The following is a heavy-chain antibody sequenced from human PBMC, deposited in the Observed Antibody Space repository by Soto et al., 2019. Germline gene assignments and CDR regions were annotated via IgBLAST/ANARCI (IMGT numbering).Heavy chain of an antibody. CDR3: ASGDYDFWSGPGGGMDV. J-gene: IGHJ6*02. V-gene: IGHV1-69*12. D-gene: IGHD3-3*01. Sequence: QVQLVQSGAEVKKPGSSVKVSCKASGGTFSSYAISWVRQAPGQGLEWMGGIIPIFGTANSAQKFQGRVTITGDXSXSXXYMELSSLRSEDTAVYYCASGDYDFWSGPGGGMDVWGQGTTVTVSS. CDR1: GGTFSSYA. CDR2: IIPIFGTA.